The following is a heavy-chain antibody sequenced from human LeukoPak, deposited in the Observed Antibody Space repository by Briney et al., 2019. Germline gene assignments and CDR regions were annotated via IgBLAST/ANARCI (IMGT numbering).Heavy chain of an antibody. Sequence: GASVKVSCKASGYTFTNYRIHWVRQAPGQSLEWMGQINGGVENTKYSQKFQGRLTITRDIVATTAYLELSSLRSEDTAVYFCARAEVLESFGHNKHCMDVWGQGTTVIASS. V-gene: IGHV1-3*01. CDR2: INGGVENT. D-gene: IGHD3-16*01. J-gene: IGHJ6*02. CDR3: ARAEVLESFGHNKHCMDV. CDR1: GYTFTNYR.